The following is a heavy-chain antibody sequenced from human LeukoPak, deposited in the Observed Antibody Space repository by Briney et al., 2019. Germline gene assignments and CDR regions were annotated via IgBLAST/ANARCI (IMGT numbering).Heavy chain of an antibody. J-gene: IGHJ5*02. V-gene: IGHV3-23*01. D-gene: IGHD3-10*01. Sequence: PGGSLRLSCAASGFTFSSYGMSWVRQAPGKGLEWVSAISGSGGSTYYADSVKGRFTISRDNSKNTLYLQMNSLRAEDTAVYYCAKDLQGVIITSFDPWGQGTLVTVSS. CDR1: GFTFSSYG. CDR2: ISGSGGST. CDR3: AKDLQGVIITSFDP.